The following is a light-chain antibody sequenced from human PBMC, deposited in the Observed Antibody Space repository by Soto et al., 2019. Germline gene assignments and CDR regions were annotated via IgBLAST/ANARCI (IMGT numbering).Light chain of an antibody. CDR3: SSFTSSSTWV. CDR1: SSDVGGYNY. CDR2: GVN. Sequence: QSALTQPASVSGSPGQSITISCTGTSSDVGGYNYVSWYQQHPGEAPKLMIYGVNDRPSGVSDRFSGSKSGNTASLTISGLQAEDEADYYCSSFTSSSTWVFGGGTKVTVL. J-gene: IGLJ3*02. V-gene: IGLV2-14*01.